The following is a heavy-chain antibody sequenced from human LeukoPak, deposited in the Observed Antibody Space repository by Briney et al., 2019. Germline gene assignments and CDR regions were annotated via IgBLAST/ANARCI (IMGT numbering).Heavy chain of an antibody. V-gene: IGHV4-34*01. CDR3: ARKGHYYGSGSYSH. J-gene: IGHJ4*02. D-gene: IGHD3-10*01. Sequence: SETLSLTCAVYGGSFSGYYWSWIRQPPGKGLEWIGEINHSGSTNYNPSLKSRVTISVDTSKNQFSLKLSSVTAADTAVYYCARKGHYYGSGSYSHWGQGTLVTVSP. CDR2: INHSGST. CDR1: GGSFSGYY.